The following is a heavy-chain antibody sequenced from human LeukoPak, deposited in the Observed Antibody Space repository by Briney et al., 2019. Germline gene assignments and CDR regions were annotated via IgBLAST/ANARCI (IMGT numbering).Heavy chain of an antibody. CDR2: IYYSGNT. Sequence: SETLSLTCAVSGGSISSNSYYWGWIRQPPGKGLEWIGSIYYSGNTYYNASLKSQVSISIDTSKNQFSLRLTSVTAADTAVYYCARQTGSGLFILPGGQGTLVTVSS. J-gene: IGHJ4*02. D-gene: IGHD3/OR15-3a*01. CDR1: GGSISSNSYY. V-gene: IGHV4-39*01. CDR3: ARQTGSGLFILP.